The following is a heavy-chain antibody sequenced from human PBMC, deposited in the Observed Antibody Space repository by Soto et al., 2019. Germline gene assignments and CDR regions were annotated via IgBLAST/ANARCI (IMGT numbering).Heavy chain of an antibody. J-gene: IGHJ6*02. CDR1: GYSFTTYW. D-gene: IGHD6-25*01. Sequence: PGESLKISCKGSGYSFTTYWIGWVRQMPGKGLEWTGIIYPGDSDTRYSPSFQGQVTISADRSISTAYLQWSSLKASDTAMYYCARASYSSAADYYYYYGMDVWGQGTTVTVSS. CDR3: ARASYSSAADYYYYYGMDV. CDR2: IYPGDSDT. V-gene: IGHV5-51*01.